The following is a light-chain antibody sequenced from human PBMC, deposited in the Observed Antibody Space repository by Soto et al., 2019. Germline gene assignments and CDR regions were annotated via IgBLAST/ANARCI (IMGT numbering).Light chain of an antibody. CDR1: QSVSSN. CDR3: QHYNNWPRT. CDR2: GAS. V-gene: IGKV3-15*01. Sequence: EIVMTQSPATLSVSPGERATLSCRASQSVSSNLAWYQQKPGQAPRLLLHGASTRATGIPARFSGSGSGTEFTLTIRSLQSEDFAVYYCQHYNNWPRTFGQGTKVEIK. J-gene: IGKJ1*01.